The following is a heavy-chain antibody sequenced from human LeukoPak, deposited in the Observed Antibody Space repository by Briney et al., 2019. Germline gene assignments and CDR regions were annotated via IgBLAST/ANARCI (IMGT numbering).Heavy chain of an antibody. V-gene: IGHV3-20*04. CDR1: GFTFDDYG. CDR2: INWNGGST. CDR3: AKGYGDYLNSPLDY. Sequence: GGSLRLSCAASGFTFDDYGMSWVRQAPGKGLEWVSGINWNGGSTGYADSVKGRFTISRDNAKNSLYLQMNSLRAEDTAVYYCAKGYGDYLNSPLDYWGQGTLVTVSS. J-gene: IGHJ4*02. D-gene: IGHD4-17*01.